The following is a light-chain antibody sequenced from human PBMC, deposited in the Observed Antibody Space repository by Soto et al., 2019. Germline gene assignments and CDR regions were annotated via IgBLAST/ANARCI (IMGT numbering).Light chain of an antibody. J-gene: IGKJ4*01. CDR2: AAS. CDR3: QQYRHWPPLT. CDR1: QSVGSA. Sequence: EIVMTQSPATLSVSPGETATLSCRASQSVGSAVAWYQHKPGQAPRLLIVAASIRAPGVPGRFSGGGSGTEFTSTISSLQSEDFAVYYGQQYRHWPPLTFGGGTTVEIK. V-gene: IGKV3-15*01.